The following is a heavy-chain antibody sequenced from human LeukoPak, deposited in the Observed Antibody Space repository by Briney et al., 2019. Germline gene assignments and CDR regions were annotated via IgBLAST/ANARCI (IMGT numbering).Heavy chain of an antibody. J-gene: IGHJ4*02. CDR3: ARGAYDYIWGSYRQYYYFDY. V-gene: IGHV4-34*01. CDR2: INHSGST. Sequence: PSETLSLTCAVYGGSFSGYYWSWIRQPPGKGLEWIGEINHSGSTNYNPSLKSRVTISVDTSKNQFSPKLSSVTAADTAVYYCARGAYDYIWGSYRQYYYFDYWGQGTLVTVSS. D-gene: IGHD3-16*02. CDR1: GGSFSGYY.